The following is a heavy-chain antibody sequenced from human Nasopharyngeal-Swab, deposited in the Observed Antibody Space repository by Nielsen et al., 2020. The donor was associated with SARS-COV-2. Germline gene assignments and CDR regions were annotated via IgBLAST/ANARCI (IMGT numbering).Heavy chain of an antibody. CDR2: IIPSGGST. V-gene: IGHV1-46*02. D-gene: IGHD1-14*01. J-gene: IGHJ4*02. Sequence: ASVKVSCKASGYPFNTYYMHWVRQAPGQGPEWMGLIIPSGGSTTYAQRLQGRVTMTRDTSTTTFYMELSSLRFEDTAMYSCARSRGAGVLDYWGQGSLVTVSS. CDR3: ARSRGAGVLDY. CDR1: GYPFNTYY.